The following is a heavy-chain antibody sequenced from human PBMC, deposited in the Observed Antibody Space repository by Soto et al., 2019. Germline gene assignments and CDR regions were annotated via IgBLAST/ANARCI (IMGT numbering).Heavy chain of an antibody. Sequence: SETLSLTCAVYGGSFSGYYWSWIRQPPGKGLEWIGEINHSGSTNYNPSLKSRVTISVDTSKNQFSLKLSSVTAADTAVYYCARGDHYYGSGTPRIFGYWGQGTLVTVSS. D-gene: IGHD3-10*01. CDR1: GGSFSGYY. CDR2: INHSGST. V-gene: IGHV4-34*01. CDR3: ARGDHYYGSGTPRIFGY. J-gene: IGHJ4*02.